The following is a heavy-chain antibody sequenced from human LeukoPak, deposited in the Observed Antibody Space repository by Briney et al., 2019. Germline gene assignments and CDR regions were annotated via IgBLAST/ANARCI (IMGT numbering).Heavy chain of an antibody. CDR3: ARGRFMGYCSRTSCYPLWDY. CDR1: GGSFSGYY. CDR2: INHSGST. J-gene: IGHJ4*02. Sequence: SETLSLTCAVYGGSFSGYYWSWIRQPPGKGLEWIGEINHSGSTNYNPSLKSRVTISVDTSKNQFSLKLSSVTAADTAVYYCARGRFMGYCSRTSCYPLWDYWGQGTLVTVSS. D-gene: IGHD2-2*01. V-gene: IGHV4-34*01.